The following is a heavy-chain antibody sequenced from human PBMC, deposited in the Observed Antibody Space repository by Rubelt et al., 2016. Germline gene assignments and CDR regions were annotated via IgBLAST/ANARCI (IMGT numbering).Heavy chain of an antibody. CDR1: GVTFSDYY. D-gene: IGHD5-12*01. J-gene: IGHJ4*02. V-gene: IGHV3-11*06. CDR2: ISSSSSHT. CDR3: ARVASGAYDRYYFDH. Sequence: AGRSLRLSCAASGVTFSDYYMSWIRQAPGKGLEWVSYISSSSSHTNYADSVRGRFTISRDNPKNSLYLQMNSLRAEDTAVYYCARVASGAYDRYYFDHWGQGALVTVSS.